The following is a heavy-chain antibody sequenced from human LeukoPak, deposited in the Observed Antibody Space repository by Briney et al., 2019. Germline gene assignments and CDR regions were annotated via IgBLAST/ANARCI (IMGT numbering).Heavy chain of an antibody. D-gene: IGHD3-16*02. CDR3: ARVSRIFNMITFGGVIARDAFDI. V-gene: IGHV4-30-2*01. CDR1: GGSISSGGYY. Sequence: PSETLSLTCTVSGGSISSGGYYWSWIRQPPGKGLEWIGYIYHSGSTYYNPSLKSRVTISVDRSKNQFSLKLSSVTAADTAVYYCARVSRIFNMITFGGVIARDAFDIWGQGTMVTVSS. J-gene: IGHJ3*02. CDR2: IYHSGST.